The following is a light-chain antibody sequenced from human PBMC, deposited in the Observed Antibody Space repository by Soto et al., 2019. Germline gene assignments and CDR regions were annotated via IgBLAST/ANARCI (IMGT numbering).Light chain of an antibody. CDR3: ISFTPSTTTHWV. CDR2: EVT. CDR1: SSDVGDYNR. Sequence: QSALTQPASVSGSPGQSITISCPGTSSDVGDYNRVSWYQHHPGKAPKRMIFEVTNRPSGISDRFSGFKSGSTASLTISELQPDDEADYYCISFTPSTTTHWVFGGGTKVTVL. V-gene: IGLV2-14*01. J-gene: IGLJ3*02.